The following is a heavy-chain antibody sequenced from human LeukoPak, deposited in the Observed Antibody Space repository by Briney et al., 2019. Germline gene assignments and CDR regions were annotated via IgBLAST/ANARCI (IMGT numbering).Heavy chain of an antibody. V-gene: IGHV1-2*02. J-gene: IGHJ5*02. CDR1: GYTFTGYY. CDR3: ARGAIVVVPAARSRVWFDP. D-gene: IGHD2-2*01. CDR2: INPNSGGT. Sequence: SVKVSCKASGYTFTGYYMHWVRQAPGQGLEWMGWINPNSGGTNYAQKFQGRVTMTRDTSISTAYMELSRLRSDDTAVYYCARGAIVVVPAARSRVWFDPWGQGTLVTVSS.